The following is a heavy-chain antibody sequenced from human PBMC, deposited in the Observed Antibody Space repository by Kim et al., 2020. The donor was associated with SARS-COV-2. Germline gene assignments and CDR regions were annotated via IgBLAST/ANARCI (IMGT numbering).Heavy chain of an antibody. CDR2: ISWNSGSI. CDR3: AKDKNFDY. Sequence: GGSLRLSCAASGFTFDDYAMHWVRQAPGKGLEWVSGISWNSGSIGYADSVKGRFTISRDNAKNSLYLQMNSLRAEDTALYYCAKDKNFDYWGQGTLVTVSS. J-gene: IGHJ4*02. CDR1: GFTFDDYA. V-gene: IGHV3-9*01.